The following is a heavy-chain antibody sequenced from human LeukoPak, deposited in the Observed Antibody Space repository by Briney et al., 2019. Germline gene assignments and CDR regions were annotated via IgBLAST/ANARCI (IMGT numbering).Heavy chain of an antibody. V-gene: IGHV3-23*01. CDR2: ISYSGANS. J-gene: IGHJ4*02. D-gene: IGHD6-19*01. CDR3: ANPGRYSSGWVFPPCFDY. CDR1: GFTFSGSA. Sequence: QPGGSLRLSCAASGFTFSGSAMSWVRQAPGEGLEWVSLISYSGANSYYTDSVRGRFTISRDNSKDTLFLQMNSLRADDTAVYYCANPGRYSSGWVFPPCFDYWGQGTLVTVSS.